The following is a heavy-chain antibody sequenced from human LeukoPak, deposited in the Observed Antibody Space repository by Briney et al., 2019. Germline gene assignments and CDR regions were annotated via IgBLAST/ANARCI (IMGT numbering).Heavy chain of an antibody. J-gene: IGHJ4*02. CDR2: IYYSGST. CDR1: GGSISSSSNY. Sequence: SETLSLTCSVSGGSISSSSNYWGWIRQPPGKGLEWIGSIYYSGSTYYNPSLKSRVTISVDTSKNQFSLKLSSVTAADTAVYYCARHPYYYESSGYPRSLDYWGQGTLVTVSS. CDR3: ARHPYYYESSGYPRSLDY. V-gene: IGHV4-39*01. D-gene: IGHD3-22*01.